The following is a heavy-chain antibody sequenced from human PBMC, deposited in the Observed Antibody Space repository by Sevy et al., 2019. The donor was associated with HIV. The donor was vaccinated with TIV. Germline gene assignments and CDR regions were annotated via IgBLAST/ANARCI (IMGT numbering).Heavy chain of an antibody. D-gene: IGHD2-2*01. J-gene: IGHJ6*02. V-gene: IGHV3-30-3*01. CDR1: GFTFSSYA. CDR2: ISYDGSNK. CDR3: SRVWVVVPAAKFYYYYGMDV. Sequence: GGSLRLSCAASGFTFSSYAMHWVRQAPGKGLEWVAVISYDGSNKYYADSVKGLFTISRDNSNNTLYLQMNSLRAEDTAVYYCSRVWVVVPAAKFYYYYGMDVSGQGTSVTVSS.